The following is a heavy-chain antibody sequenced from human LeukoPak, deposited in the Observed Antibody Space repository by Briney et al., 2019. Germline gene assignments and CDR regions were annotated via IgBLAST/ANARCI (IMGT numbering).Heavy chain of an antibody. Sequence: GESLKISCKGSGYRFTSYWIGWVRQMPGKGLEWMGIIYLGDSDIRYSPSFQGQVTISGDKSISTAYLQWSSLKTSDTAMYYCARQRFTTRAYAGNWFDPWGQGTLVTVSS. CDR3: ARQRFTTRAYAGNWFDP. D-gene: IGHD3-16*01. J-gene: IGHJ5*02. V-gene: IGHV5-51*01. CDR2: IYLGDSDI. CDR1: GYRFTSYW.